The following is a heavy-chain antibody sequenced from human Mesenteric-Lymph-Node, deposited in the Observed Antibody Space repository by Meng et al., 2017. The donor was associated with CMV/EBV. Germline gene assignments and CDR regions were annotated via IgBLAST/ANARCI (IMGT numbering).Heavy chain of an antibody. CDR1: GFTFSDYY. J-gene: IGHJ6*02. CDR3: ARGRAVYYDFWSGYSYGMDV. D-gene: IGHD3-3*01. V-gene: IGHV3-11*01. CDR2: ISSSGSTI. Sequence: GGSLRLSCAASGFTFSDYYMSWIRQAPGKGLEWVSYISSSGSTIYYADSVKGRFTISRDNAKNSLYLQMNSLRAEDTAVYYCARGRAVYYDFWSGYSYGMDVWGQGTTVTVSS.